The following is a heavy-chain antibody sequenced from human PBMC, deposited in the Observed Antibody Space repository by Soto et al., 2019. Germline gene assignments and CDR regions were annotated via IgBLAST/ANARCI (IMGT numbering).Heavy chain of an antibody. CDR1: GFTFSSYA. CDR3: AKSYFGYGSGSYYKGNWFDP. D-gene: IGHD3-10*01. Sequence: GGSLRLSCAASGFTFSSYAMSWVRQAPGKGLEWVSAISGSGGSTYYADSVKGRFTISRDNSKNTLYLQMNSLRAEDTAVYYCAKSYFGYGSGSYYKGNWFDPWGQGTLVTVSS. CDR2: ISGSGGST. J-gene: IGHJ5*02. V-gene: IGHV3-23*01.